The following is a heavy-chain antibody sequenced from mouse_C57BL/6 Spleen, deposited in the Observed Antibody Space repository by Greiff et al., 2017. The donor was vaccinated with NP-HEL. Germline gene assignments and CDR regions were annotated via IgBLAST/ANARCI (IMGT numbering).Heavy chain of an antibody. CDR2: INPSNGGT. Sequence: QVQLQQPGTELVKPGASVKLSCKASGYTFTGSWRPGWKQRPGQGLDWIGNINPSNGGTNYNEKFKSKATLTVDKSSSTAYMQLSSLTSEDSAVYYCARWDYDPLDYWGQGTTLTVSS. J-gene: IGHJ2*01. D-gene: IGHD2-4*01. CDR3: ARWDYDPLDY. V-gene: IGHV1-53*01. CDR1: GYTFTGSW.